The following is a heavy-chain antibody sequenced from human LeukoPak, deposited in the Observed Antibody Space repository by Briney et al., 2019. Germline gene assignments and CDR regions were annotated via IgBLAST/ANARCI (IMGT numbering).Heavy chain of an antibody. J-gene: IGHJ6*03. V-gene: IGHV4-31*03. CDR1: GGSISSGGYY. Sequence: SQTLSLTCTVSGGSISSGGYYWSWIRQHPGKGLEWIGYIYYSGSTYYNPSLESRVTISVDTSKNQFSLKLSSVTAADTAVYYCARVEAGDYGYYYYYMDVWGKGTTVTVSS. CDR2: IYYSGST. CDR3: ARVEAGDYGYYYYYMDV. D-gene: IGHD4-17*01.